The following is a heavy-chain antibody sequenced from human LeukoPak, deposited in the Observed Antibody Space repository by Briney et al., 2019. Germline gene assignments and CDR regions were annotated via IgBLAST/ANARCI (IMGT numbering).Heavy chain of an antibody. V-gene: IGHV3-7*04. D-gene: IGHD6-19*01. CDR2: IKQDRSEK. Sequence: GGSLRLSCAASGFTFTNYWMSWVRQAPGKGLELVANIKQDRSEKYYVDSVKGRFTISRDNAKNSLYLQMNSLRAEDTAVYYCARGGKRAVAGTRSPQYFQHWGQGTLVTVSS. CDR3: ARGGKRAVAGTRSPQYFQH. J-gene: IGHJ1*01. CDR1: GFTFTNYW.